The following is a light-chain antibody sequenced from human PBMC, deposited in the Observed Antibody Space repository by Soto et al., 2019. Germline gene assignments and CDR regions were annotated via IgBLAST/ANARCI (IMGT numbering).Light chain of an antibody. CDR1: QSISSY. CDR2: AAS. CDR3: QQLNSYPIT. Sequence: DIQMTQSPSSLSASVGDRVTITCRASQSISSYLNWYQQKPGKAPKLLIYAASSLQSGVPSRFSGRGSGTEFTLTISSLQPEDFATYFCQQLNSYPITFGQGTRLEIK. J-gene: IGKJ5*01. V-gene: IGKV1-39*01.